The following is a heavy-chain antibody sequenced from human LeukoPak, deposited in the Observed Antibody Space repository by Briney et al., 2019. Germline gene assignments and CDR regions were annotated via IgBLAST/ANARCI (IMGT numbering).Heavy chain of an antibody. CDR3: ARDGYYYDSSATSGFDY. D-gene: IGHD3-22*01. Sequence: ASVKVSCTASGGTFSSYAISWVRQDPGQGLEWLGGIIPIFGTANYAQKFQGRVTITADESTSTAYMELSSLRSEDTAVYYCARDGYYYDSSATSGFDYWGQGTLVTVSS. J-gene: IGHJ4*02. CDR2: IIPIFGTA. V-gene: IGHV1-69*13. CDR1: GGTFSSYA.